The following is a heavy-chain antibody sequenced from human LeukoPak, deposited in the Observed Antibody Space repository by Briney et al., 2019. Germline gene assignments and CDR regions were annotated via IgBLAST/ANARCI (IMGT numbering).Heavy chain of an antibody. D-gene: IGHD2-2*01. CDR3: ATSLRYCSSTSCWPGY. CDR1: GYTFTSYA. CDR2: IIPILGIA. J-gene: IGHJ4*02. V-gene: IGHV1-69*04. Sequence: AASVKVSCKASGYTFTSYAISWVRQAPGQGLEWMGRIIPILGIANYAQKFQGRVTITADKSTSTAYMELSSLRSEDTAVYYCATSLRYCSSTSCWPGYWGQGTLVTVSS.